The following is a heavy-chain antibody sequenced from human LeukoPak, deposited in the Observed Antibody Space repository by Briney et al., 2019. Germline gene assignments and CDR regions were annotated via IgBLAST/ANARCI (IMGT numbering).Heavy chain of an antibody. Sequence: SETLSLTCTVSGGSISSYYWSWIRQPPGKGLEWIGYIYYSGSTNYNPSLKSRVTISVDTSKNQFSLKLRSVTAADTAVYYCARHSDPYYDILTGYYSGLSVGDWGQGTLVTVSS. CDR2: IYYSGST. D-gene: IGHD3-9*01. V-gene: IGHV4-59*08. CDR1: GGSISSYY. J-gene: IGHJ4*02. CDR3: ARHSDPYYDILTGYYSGLSVGD.